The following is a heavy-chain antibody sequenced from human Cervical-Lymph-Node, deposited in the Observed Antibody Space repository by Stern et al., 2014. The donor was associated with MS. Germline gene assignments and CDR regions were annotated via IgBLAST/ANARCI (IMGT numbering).Heavy chain of an antibody. D-gene: IGHD6-19*01. CDR1: GYTFTSYY. Sequence: QVQLGQSGAEVKKPGASVKVSCKASGYTFTSYYIHWVRQAPGHGLEWMGIINPSGGSTSYAQKFQGRVTMSRDTSTSTVYMELSSLRSEDTAVYYWAREVAGHRLGMMDVWGQGTTVTVSS. CDR3: AREVAGHRLGMMDV. V-gene: IGHV1-46*01. J-gene: IGHJ6*02. CDR2: INPSGGST.